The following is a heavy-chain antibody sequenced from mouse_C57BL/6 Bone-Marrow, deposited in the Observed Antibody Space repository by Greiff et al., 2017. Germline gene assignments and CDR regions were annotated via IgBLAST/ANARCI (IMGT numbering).Heavy chain of an antibody. CDR1: GYTFTSYW. V-gene: IGHV1-69*01. Sequence: VQLQQPGAELVMPGASVKLSCKASGYTFTSYWMQWVKQRPGQGLEWIGEIDPSDSYTNYNQKFKGKSTLTVDKSSSTAYMQLSSLTSEDSAVYYCAREGYWGQGTLVTVSA. CDR3: AREGY. CDR2: IDPSDSYT. J-gene: IGHJ3*01.